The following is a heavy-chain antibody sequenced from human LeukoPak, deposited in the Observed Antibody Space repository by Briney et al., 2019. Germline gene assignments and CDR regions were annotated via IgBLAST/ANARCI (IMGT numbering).Heavy chain of an antibody. D-gene: IGHD3-10*01. J-gene: IGHJ4*02. V-gene: IGHV3-7*04. CDR1: GFAFSNCW. CDR2: IKQDGSAK. Sequence: GGSLRLSCAASGFAFSNCWMTWVRQAPGKGLEWVANIKQDGSAKYYVDSVRGRFTISRDNAKNSLYLQMNSLRAEDTALYYCARHTAFACDYWGQGTLVTVSS. CDR3: ARHTAFACDY.